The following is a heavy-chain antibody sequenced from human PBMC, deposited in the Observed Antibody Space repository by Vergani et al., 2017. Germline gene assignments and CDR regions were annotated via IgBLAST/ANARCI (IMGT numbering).Heavy chain of an antibody. CDR2: IIPIFGTA. V-gene: IGHV1-69*13. CDR3: ARDRNGYYGSGAYYYGMDV. D-gene: IGHD3-10*01. J-gene: IGHJ6*02. Sequence: QVQLVQSGAEVKKPGSSVKVSCKASGGTFSSYAISWVRQAPGQGLEWMGRIIPIFGTANYAQKFQGRVTITADESTSTAYMGLCSLRSEDTAVYYCARDRNGYYGSGAYYYGMDVWGQGTTVTVSS. CDR1: GGTFSSYA.